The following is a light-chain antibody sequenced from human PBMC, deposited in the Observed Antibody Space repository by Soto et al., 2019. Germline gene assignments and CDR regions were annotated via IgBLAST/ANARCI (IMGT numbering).Light chain of an antibody. CDR2: EVS. V-gene: IGLV2-14*01. Sequence: QSALTQPASVSGSPGQSITISCTGTSSDVGGYNYVSWYQQHPGKAPKLMIYEVSNRPSGVSNHFSGSKSGNTASLTISGLQAEDEADYYCSSYTSSSTRVFGTGTKVTVL. CDR3: SSYTSSSTRV. CDR1: SSDVGGYNY. J-gene: IGLJ1*01.